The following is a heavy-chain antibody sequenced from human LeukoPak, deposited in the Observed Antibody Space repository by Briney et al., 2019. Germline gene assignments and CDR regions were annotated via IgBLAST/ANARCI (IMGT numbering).Heavy chain of an antibody. D-gene: IGHD6-6*01. V-gene: IGHV3-23*01. CDR1: GFTFSSYA. CDR2: ISGSGGST. CDR3: VGRAARPYDAFDI. J-gene: IGHJ3*02. Sequence: GGSLRLSCAASGFTFSSYAMSWVRQAPGKGLEWVSAISGSGGSTYYADSVKGRFTISRDNSKNTLYLQMNSLRAEDTAVYYCVGRAARPYDAFDIWGQGTMVTVSS.